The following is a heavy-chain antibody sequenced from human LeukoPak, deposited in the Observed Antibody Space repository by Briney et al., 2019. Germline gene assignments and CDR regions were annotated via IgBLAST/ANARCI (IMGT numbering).Heavy chain of an antibody. Sequence: SETLSLTCAVYGGSFRVYYWSWIRQPPGKGLGWIGEISPSGSTNYSPSLKSRVTMSVDTSTNQFSLKLSSVTAADTAVYFCARVGYSYVINDWSRTGLGAYPTKYHYHMDVWDKGTTVTVSS. J-gene: IGHJ6*03. CDR1: GGSFRVYY. D-gene: IGHD5-18*01. V-gene: IGHV4-34*01. CDR3: ARVGYSYVINDWSRTGLGAYPTKYHYHMDV. CDR2: ISPSGST.